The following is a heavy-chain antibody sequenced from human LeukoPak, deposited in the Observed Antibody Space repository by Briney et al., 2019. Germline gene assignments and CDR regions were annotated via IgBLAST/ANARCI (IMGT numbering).Heavy chain of an antibody. CDR2: VYYSGST. CDR3: ARAMYSSSWDYYYYGMDV. V-gene: IGHV4-59*01. J-gene: IGHJ6*02. Sequence: SETLSLTCTVSGGSIGNFYWSWIRQPPGKGLEWIGYVYYSGSTIYNPSFKSRVTVSVDTSKYQFSLRLSSVTAADTAVYYCARAMYSSSWDYYYYGMDVWGQGTTVTVSS. CDR1: GGSIGNFY. D-gene: IGHD6-13*01.